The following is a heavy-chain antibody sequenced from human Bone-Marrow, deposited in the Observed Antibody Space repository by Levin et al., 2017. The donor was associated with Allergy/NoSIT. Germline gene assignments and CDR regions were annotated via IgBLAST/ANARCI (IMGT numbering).Heavy chain of an antibody. V-gene: IGHV4-30-2*01. CDR3: AREGRSRWNWFDP. D-gene: IGHD3-10*01. CDR2: IYHSGST. CDR1: GGSISSGGYS. J-gene: IGHJ5*02. Sequence: SQTLSLTCAVSGGSISSGGYSWSWIRQPPGKGLEWIGYIYHSGSTYYNPSLKSRVTISVDRSKNQFSLKLSSVTAADTAVYYCAREGRSRWNWFDPWGQGTLVTVSS.